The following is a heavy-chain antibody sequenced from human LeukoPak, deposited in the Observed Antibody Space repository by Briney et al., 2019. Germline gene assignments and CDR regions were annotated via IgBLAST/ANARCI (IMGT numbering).Heavy chain of an antibody. CDR1: GGSISDYY. V-gene: IGHV4-4*07. D-gene: IGHD4/OR15-4a*01. J-gene: IGHJ5*02. CDR3: ARGGASPGWFDP. Sequence: SETLSLTRTVSGGSISDYYWSWIRQPAGKGLEWIGRIYTSGSTNYNPSLKSRVTMSVDTSKNQFSLKLSSVTAADTAVYYCARGGASPGWFDPWGQGTLVTVSS. CDR2: IYTSGST.